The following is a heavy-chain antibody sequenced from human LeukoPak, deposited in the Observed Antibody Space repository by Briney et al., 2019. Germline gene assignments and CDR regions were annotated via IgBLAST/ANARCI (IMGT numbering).Heavy chain of an antibody. J-gene: IGHJ6*02. CDR1: RFTFSSYV. V-gene: IGHV3-23*01. CDR3: ARVSGNIQIWPQPFGDGMDV. Sequence: GGSLRLSCAASRFTFSSYVMGWVRQAPGKGLECVSAISGSGRSTYYADSVKGRFTISREDSKNTLYLQMNILRAEGTAIYYCARVSGNIQIWPQPFGDGMDVWGQGTTVTVSS. D-gene: IGHD3-10*01. CDR2: ISGSGRST.